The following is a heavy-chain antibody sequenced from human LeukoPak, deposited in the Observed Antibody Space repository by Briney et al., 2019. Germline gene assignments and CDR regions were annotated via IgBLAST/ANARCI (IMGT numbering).Heavy chain of an antibody. CDR3: ARVVIAAAGTWVGYFDY. V-gene: IGHV4-59*01. CDR2: IYNSGNT. J-gene: IGHJ4*02. CDR1: GDSISSYS. D-gene: IGHD6-13*01. Sequence: KASETLSLTCTVSGDSISSYSWSWIRQPPGKGLEWIGDIYNSGNTNYNPSLKSRVTMSVSTSKNQFSLKLSSATTADTAVYYCARVVIAAAGTWVGYFDYWGQGTLVTVSS.